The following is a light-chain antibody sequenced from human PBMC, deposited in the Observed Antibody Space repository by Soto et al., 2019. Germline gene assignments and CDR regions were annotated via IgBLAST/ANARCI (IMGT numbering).Light chain of an antibody. CDR2: HAS. Sequence: IVLTQSPGTLSLSPGDRATLSCRASQSVSSSYLAWYQQKPGQAPRLLIYHASGSANGIPDRFSGSGSGTDFTLTITILEPEDFAVDYCQQYGSTPITFGQGTRRE. V-gene: IGKV3-20*01. J-gene: IGKJ5*01. CDR1: QSVSSSY. CDR3: QQYGSTPIT.